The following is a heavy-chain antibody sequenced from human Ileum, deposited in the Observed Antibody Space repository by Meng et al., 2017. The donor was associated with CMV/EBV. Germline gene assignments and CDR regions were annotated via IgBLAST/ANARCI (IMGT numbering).Heavy chain of an antibody. J-gene: IGHJ5*02. CDR3: AREGLDDSDYSGSGFDP. V-gene: IGHV4-39*07. CDR2: IYYSGST. CDR1: SITSGSFY. Sequence: SITSGSFYWGWIRQPPGKGLEWIGSIYYSGSTCYNPSLKSRVTISIDTSKNQFSLKLKSVTAADTAVYYCAREGLDDSDYSGSGFDPWGQGTLVTVSS. D-gene: IGHD3-22*01.